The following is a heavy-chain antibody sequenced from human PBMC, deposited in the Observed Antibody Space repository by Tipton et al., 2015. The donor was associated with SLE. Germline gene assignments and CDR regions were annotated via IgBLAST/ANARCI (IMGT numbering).Heavy chain of an antibody. CDR3: ASRPRGIAVAGTSPYFQH. CDR2: IYYSGST. CDR1: GGSISSSSYY. D-gene: IGHD6-19*01. Sequence: LRLSCTVSGGSISSSSYYWGWIRQPPGKGLEWIGRIYYSGSTYYNPSLKSRVTISLDTSKNQFSMKLSSVTAADTAVYYCASRPRGIAVAGTSPYFQHWGQGTLVTVSS. J-gene: IGHJ1*01. V-gene: IGHV4-39*07.